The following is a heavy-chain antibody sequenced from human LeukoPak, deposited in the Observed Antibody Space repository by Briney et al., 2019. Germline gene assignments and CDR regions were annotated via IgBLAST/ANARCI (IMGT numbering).Heavy chain of an antibody. CDR2: TYYRSKWYN. CDR1: GDSVSTNSAA. V-gene: IGHV6-1*01. Sequence: KPSQTLSLTCAISGDSVSTNSAAWHWIMQSPSRGLEWLGRTYYRSKWYNDYAVSLKSRITISPATSNTHSSLQLNSVTPEDTAVYLCARVVWRIGAFGLWGPGTTVPVSS. D-gene: IGHD2-21*01. CDR3: ARVVWRIGAFGL. J-gene: IGHJ3*01.